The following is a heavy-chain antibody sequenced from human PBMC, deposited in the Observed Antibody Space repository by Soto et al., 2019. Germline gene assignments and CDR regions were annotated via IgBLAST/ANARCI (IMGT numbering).Heavy chain of an antibody. V-gene: IGHV3-30-3*01. J-gene: IGHJ6*02. CDR2: ISYDGSNK. CDR1: GFTFSSYA. CDR3: ERERGTLYYYDRTMYEDGMDV. D-gene: IGHD3-22*01. Sequence: GGSLRLSCAASGFTFSSYAMHWVRQAPGKGLEWVAVISYDGSNKYYADSVKGRFTISRDNSKNTLYLQMNSLRAEDTAVYYCERERGTLYYYDRTMYEDGMDVWGQGTTVTLSS.